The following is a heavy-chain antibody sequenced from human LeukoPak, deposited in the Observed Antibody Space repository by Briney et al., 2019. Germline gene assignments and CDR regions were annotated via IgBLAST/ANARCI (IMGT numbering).Heavy chain of an antibody. D-gene: IGHD3-22*01. V-gene: IGHV4-4*07. CDR2: FYTRGST. CDR1: GASISSYY. CDR3: ARDYYDSSGYYGRGGYYYMDV. Sequence: SETLSLTCTVLGASISSYYWTWIRQPAGKGLEWIGRFYTRGSTNYNPSLKSRVTMSVDRSKNQFSLKLTSVTAADTAVYYCARDYYDSSGYYGRGGYYYMDVWGKGTTVTVSS. J-gene: IGHJ6*03.